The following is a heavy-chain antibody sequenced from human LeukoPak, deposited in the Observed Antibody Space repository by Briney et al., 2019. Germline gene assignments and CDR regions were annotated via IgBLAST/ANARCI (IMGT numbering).Heavy chain of an antibody. V-gene: IGHV4-30-4*08. CDR3: ARRWGGSSSWYWNWFDP. J-gene: IGHJ5*02. CDR1: GGSINSGDYY. CDR2: ISYRGNT. D-gene: IGHD6-13*01. Sequence: TSETLSLTCTVSGGSINSGDYYWSWIRQPPGKGLEWIGYISYRGNTYYNPSLKSRLTISIDTSKNQYSLKLSSVTAADTAVYYCARRWGGSSSWYWNWFDPWGQGTLVTVSS.